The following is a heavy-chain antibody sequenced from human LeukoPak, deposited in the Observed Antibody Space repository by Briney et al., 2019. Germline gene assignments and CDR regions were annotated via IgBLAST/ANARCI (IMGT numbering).Heavy chain of an antibody. Sequence: ASVKVSCKASGYTFTSYDISWVRQAPGQGLEWMGWISAYNGNTNYAQKLQGRVTMTTDTSTSTAYMELRSLRSDDTAVYYCASSWHESGMVSFDYWGQGALVTVSS. CDR1: GYTFTSYD. D-gene: IGHD5-18*01. CDR3: ASSWHESGMVSFDY. V-gene: IGHV1-18*01. J-gene: IGHJ4*02. CDR2: ISAYNGNT.